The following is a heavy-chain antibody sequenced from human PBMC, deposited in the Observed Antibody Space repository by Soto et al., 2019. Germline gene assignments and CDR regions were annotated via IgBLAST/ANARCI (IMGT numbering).Heavy chain of an antibody. D-gene: IGHD2-15*01. V-gene: IGHV4-59*01. J-gene: IGHJ5*02. CDR1: GGSITYYH. Sequence: PSDTLSLTRIVYGGSITYYHWSWLRQLPEKGLEWIAYTYYTGNTNYNPSFQSRVTISIDTSKNQLFLKMTSMTAADTAVYYCARDMHAVFTHSFDPSGQGTLVTVS. CDR2: TYYTGNT. CDR3: ARDMHAVFTHSFDP.